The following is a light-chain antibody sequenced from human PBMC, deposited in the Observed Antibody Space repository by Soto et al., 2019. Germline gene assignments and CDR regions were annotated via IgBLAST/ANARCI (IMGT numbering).Light chain of an antibody. CDR2: GAS. CDR3: QQYGSSPWT. CDR1: RSVSSNY. V-gene: IGKV3-20*01. J-gene: IGKJ1*01. Sequence: EVVLTQSPGTLSLSPGERATLSCRASRSVSSNYLAWYQQKPGQAPRLLIYGASSRATGIPDRFIGSGSGTDFTLTISRLEPEDLAVYDCQQYGSSPWTFGQGTKVEVK.